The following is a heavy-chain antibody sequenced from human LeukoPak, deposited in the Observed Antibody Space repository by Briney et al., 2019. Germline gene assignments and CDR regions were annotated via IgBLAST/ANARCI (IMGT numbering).Heavy chain of an antibody. CDR2: IYYSGST. J-gene: IGHJ4*02. D-gene: IGHD4-17*01. V-gene: IGHV4-59*01. CDR1: GGSISSYY. Sequence: KPSETLSLTCTVSGGSISSYYWSWIRQPPGKGLEWIGYIYYSGSTNYNPSLKSRVTISVDTSKNQFSLKLSSVTAADTAVYYCARAWDGDYPPAFDYWGQGTLVTVSS. CDR3: ARAWDGDYPPAFDY.